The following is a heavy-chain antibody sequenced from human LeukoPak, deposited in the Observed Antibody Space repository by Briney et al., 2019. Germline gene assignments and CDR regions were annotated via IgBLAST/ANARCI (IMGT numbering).Heavy chain of an antibody. V-gene: IGHV1-2*02. Sequence: ASVKVSCKASGYTFTGYYMHWVRQAPGQGLEWMGWINPNSGGTNYAQKFQGRVTMTRDTSISTAYMELSRLRSEDTAVYYCARDQSLAAAGTVDYWGQGTLVTVSS. CDR3: ARDQSLAAAGTVDY. J-gene: IGHJ4*02. CDR1: GYTFTGYY. D-gene: IGHD6-13*01. CDR2: INPNSGGT.